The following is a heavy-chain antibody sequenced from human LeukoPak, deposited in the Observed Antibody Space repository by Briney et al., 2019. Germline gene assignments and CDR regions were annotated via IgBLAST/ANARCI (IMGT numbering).Heavy chain of an antibody. CDR1: GFTVSSNY. D-gene: IGHD3-10*01. CDR2: IYSDYST. V-gene: IGHV3-66*01. Sequence: GGSLRLSCAASGFTVSSNYMSWVRQAPGKGLEWVSVIYSDYSTFYADSVKGRFTISRDNSKNTLYLQMNSLRAEDTAVYYCAGGVRRSDFDYWGQGTLVTVSS. CDR3: AGGVRRSDFDY. J-gene: IGHJ4*02.